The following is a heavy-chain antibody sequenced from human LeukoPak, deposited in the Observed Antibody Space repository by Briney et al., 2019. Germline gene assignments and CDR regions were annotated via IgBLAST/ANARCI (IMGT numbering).Heavy chain of an antibody. D-gene: IGHD3-16*01. CDR3: ARVLGGVGTIDY. V-gene: IGHV1-2*02. CDR2: INPNSGGT. CDR1: GYTFTSYD. Sequence: ASVKVSCKASGYTFTSYDINWVRQAPGQGLEWMGWINPNSGGTNYAQKFQGRVTMTRDTSISTAYMELSRLRSDDTAVYYCARVLGGVGTIDYWGQGTLVTVSS. J-gene: IGHJ4*02.